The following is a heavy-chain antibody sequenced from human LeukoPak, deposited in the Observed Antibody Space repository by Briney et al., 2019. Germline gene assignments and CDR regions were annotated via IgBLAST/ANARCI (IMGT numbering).Heavy chain of an antibody. V-gene: IGHV4-4*07. CDR3: AKSNGYGLVDI. CDR1: RGSISSYY. CDR2: IYASGIT. D-gene: IGHD3-10*01. J-gene: IGHJ3*02. Sequence: PSETLSLTCTVSRGSISSYYWSWIRQPAGKGLEWIGRIYASGITNYNPSLKSRVTMSVDTSRNQFSLKLNSVTAADTAVYYCAKSNGYGLVDIWGQGTMVTVSS.